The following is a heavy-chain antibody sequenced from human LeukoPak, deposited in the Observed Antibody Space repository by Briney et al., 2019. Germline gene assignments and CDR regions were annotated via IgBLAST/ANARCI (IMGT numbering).Heavy chain of an antibody. Sequence: SLRLSCAASGFTFSSYAMHWVRQAPGKGLEWVAVISYDGSNKYYADSVKGRFTVSRDNSKNTLYLQMNSLRAEDTAVYYCARDSPPYSYGNTGFDYWGQGTLVTVSS. CDR1: GFTFSSYA. V-gene: IGHV3-30-3*01. J-gene: IGHJ4*02. CDR2: ISYDGSNK. CDR3: ARDSPPYSYGNTGFDY. D-gene: IGHD5-18*01.